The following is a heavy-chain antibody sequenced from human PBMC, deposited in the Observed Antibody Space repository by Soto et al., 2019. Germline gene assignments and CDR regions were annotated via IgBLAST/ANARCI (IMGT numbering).Heavy chain of an antibody. CDR1: GFTFSTYG. D-gene: IGHD2-15*01. J-gene: IGHJ4*02. CDR3: VGDPGEADTFDF. V-gene: IGHV3-74*01. Sequence: LRLSCAASGFTFSTYGLHWGRQAPGKGLVWVSRINSDGSDTSYADSVKGRFTISRDNAKNTLYLQMNSLKAEDTAVYYCVGDPGEADTFDFWGQGTLVTVSS. CDR2: INSDGSDT.